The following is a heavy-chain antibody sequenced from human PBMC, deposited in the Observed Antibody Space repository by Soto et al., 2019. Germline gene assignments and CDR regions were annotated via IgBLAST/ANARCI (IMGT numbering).Heavy chain of an antibody. CDR1: GGSISSYY. CDR3: ARHVGRFWSGYYYFDY. CDR2: IYYSGST. J-gene: IGHJ4*02. Sequence: PSETLSLTCTVSGGSISSYYWSWIRQPPGKGLEWIGYIYYSGSTNYNPSLKSRVTISVDTSKNQFSLKLSSVTAADTAVYYCARHVGRFWSGYYYFDYWGQGTLVTVSS. D-gene: IGHD3-3*01. V-gene: IGHV4-59*08.